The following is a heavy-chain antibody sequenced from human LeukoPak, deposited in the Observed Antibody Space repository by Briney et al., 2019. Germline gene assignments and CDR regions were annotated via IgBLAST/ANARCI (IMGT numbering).Heavy chain of an antibody. CDR1: GYTFTGYY. Sequence: ASVKVSCKASGYTFTGYYMHWVRQAPGQGLEWMGWINPNSGGTNYAQKFQGRVTMTRDTSISTAYMELSRLRSDDTAVYYCARDPGYCSSTSCPEYWGQGTLVNVSS. D-gene: IGHD2-2*01. J-gene: IGHJ4*02. V-gene: IGHV1-2*02. CDR2: INPNSGGT. CDR3: ARDPGYCSSTSCPEY.